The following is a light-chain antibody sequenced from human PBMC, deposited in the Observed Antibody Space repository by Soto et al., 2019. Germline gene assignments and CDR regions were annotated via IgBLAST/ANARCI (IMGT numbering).Light chain of an antibody. CDR2: GAS. CDR1: QSVSSN. Sequence: EIVMTQSPATLSVSPGERATLSCRASQSVSSNLAWYQQKPGQAPRLLIYGASTRATGIPARFSGSGSGTEFTLTISSLQSEDFAVYYCQQYNNWPRTFGPGT. V-gene: IGKV3-15*01. J-gene: IGKJ3*01. CDR3: QQYNNWPRT.